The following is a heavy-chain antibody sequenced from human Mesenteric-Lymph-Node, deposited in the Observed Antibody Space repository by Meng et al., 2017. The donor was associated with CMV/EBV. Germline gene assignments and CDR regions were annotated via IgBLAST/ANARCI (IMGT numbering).Heavy chain of an antibody. CDR1: GGAFNTFT. J-gene: IGHJ4*02. D-gene: IGHD5-24*01. CDR2: IIPFLDTA. CDR3: AREMATTLDF. V-gene: IGHV1-69*08. Sequence: ACKASGGAFNTFTISWVRQAPGQGLEWMGRIIPFLDTANYAQKFQDRVTITADKLTSTAFLDLNSLRSEDTAIYYCAREMATTLDFWGQGSLVTVSS.